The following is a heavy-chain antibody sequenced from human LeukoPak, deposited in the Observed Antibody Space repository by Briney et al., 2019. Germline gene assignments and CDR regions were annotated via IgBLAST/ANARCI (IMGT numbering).Heavy chain of an antibody. CDR1: GFAFSDYY. Sequence: GGSLRLSCAASGFAFSDYYMGWIRQAPGKGLEWVAYISGTNSYTNYADSVKGRFTSSRDNSKNTLYLQMNSLRAEDTAVYYCARGLNYGSGSTLEGYWGQGTLVTVSS. D-gene: IGHD3-10*01. V-gene: IGHV3-11*05. CDR2: ISGTNSYT. J-gene: IGHJ4*02. CDR3: ARGLNYGSGSTLEGY.